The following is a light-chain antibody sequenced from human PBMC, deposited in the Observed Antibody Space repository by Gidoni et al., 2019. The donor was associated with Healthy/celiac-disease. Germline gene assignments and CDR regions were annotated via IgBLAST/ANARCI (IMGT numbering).Light chain of an antibody. J-gene: IGLJ3*02. CDR1: SSHIGSNY. CDR2: RNN. Sequence: QSVLTQPLSASGTPGQWVTISCSGSSSHIGSNYVYWYQPLPGTAPKLLLYRNNQRPLGVPDRFSGSKSGTSASLAISGLRSEDEADYYCAAWDDSLSGWVFGGGTKLTVL. V-gene: IGLV1-47*01. CDR3: AAWDDSLSGWV.